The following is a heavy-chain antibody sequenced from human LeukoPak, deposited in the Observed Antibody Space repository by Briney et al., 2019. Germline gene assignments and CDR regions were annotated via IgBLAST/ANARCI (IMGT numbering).Heavy chain of an antibody. CDR1: GGTFSSYA. V-gene: IGHV1-69*13. J-gene: IGHJ4*02. D-gene: IGHD3-16*02. CDR3: ARELGPYDYVWGSYRQFDY. Sequence: GASVKVSCKASGGTFSSYAISWVRQAPGQGPEWMGGTIPIFGTANYAQKFQGRVTITADESTSTAYMELSSLRSEDTAVYYCARELGPYDYVWGSYRQFDYWGQGTLVTVSS. CDR2: TIPIFGTA.